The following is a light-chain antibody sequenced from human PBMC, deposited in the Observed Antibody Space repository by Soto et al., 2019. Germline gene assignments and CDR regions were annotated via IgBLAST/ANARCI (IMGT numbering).Light chain of an antibody. Sequence: QAVVTQEPSLTVSPGGTVTLTCGSSTGAVTSGHYPYWFQQKPGQAPRTLIYDTSYKHSWTPARFSGSLLGGNAALILSGAQPEDEAEYYCLLSYSGAGGGVFGGGTQLTVL. CDR3: LLSYSGAGGGV. CDR1: TGAVTSGHY. J-gene: IGLJ2*01. V-gene: IGLV7-46*01. CDR2: DTS.